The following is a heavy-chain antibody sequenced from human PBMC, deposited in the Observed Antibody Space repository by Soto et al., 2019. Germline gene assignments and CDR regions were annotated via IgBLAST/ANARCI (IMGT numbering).Heavy chain of an antibody. Sequence: QVQLVESGGGVVQPGRSLRLSCAASGFTFSSYGMHWVRQAPGKGLEWVAVIWYDGSNKYYADSVKGRFTISRDNSKNTLYLQMNSLRAEDTAVYYCARDDCSGGSCFSGVDYWGQGTLVTVSS. D-gene: IGHD2-15*01. J-gene: IGHJ4*02. V-gene: IGHV3-33*01. CDR2: IWYDGSNK. CDR1: GFTFSSYG. CDR3: ARDDCSGGSCFSGVDY.